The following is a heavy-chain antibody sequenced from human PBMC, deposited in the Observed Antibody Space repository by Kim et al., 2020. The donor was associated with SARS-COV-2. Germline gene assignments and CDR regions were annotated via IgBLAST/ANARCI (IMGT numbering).Heavy chain of an antibody. Sequence: ASVKVSCKASGYTFTSYGISWVRQAPGQGLEWMGWISAYNGNTNYAQKLQGRVTMTTDTSTSTAYMELRSLRSDDTAVYYCARTGSYDSSGYYYSTPFDYWGQGTLVTVSS. CDR2: ISAYNGNT. D-gene: IGHD3-22*01. J-gene: IGHJ4*02. CDR3: ARTGSYDSSGYYYSTPFDY. CDR1: GYTFTSYG. V-gene: IGHV1-18*01.